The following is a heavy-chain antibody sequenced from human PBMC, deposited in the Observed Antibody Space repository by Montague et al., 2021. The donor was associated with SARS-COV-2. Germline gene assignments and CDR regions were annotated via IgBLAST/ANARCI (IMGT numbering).Heavy chain of an antibody. CDR1: GFTFGDYA. Sequence: SLRLSLSASGFTFGDYAMHWVRQAPGKCLEWVSGISWNSGSIDYADSVKGRFTISRDNAKNSLYLQMNSLGAEDTALYYCAKDNTWIQRWLLTFRGGSDMDVWGQGTMVTVSS. D-gene: IGHD5-18*01. CDR2: ISWNSGSI. CDR3: AKDNTWIQRWLLTFRGGSDMDV. V-gene: IGHV3-9*01. J-gene: IGHJ6*02.